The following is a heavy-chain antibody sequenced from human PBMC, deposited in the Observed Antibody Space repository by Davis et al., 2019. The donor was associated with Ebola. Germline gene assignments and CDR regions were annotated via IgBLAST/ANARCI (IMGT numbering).Heavy chain of an antibody. CDR1: GFTFSNYW. V-gene: IGHV3-7*01. J-gene: IGHJ4*02. CDR3: VVRDERALGY. CDR2: IKQDGSEK. D-gene: IGHD2-8*01. Sequence: GESLKISCAASGFTFSNYWMHWVRQAPGKGLEWVANIKQDGSEKYYVDSVKGRFTISRENAKNSLNLQMNSLRVEDTAVYYCVVRDERALGYWGQGTLVTVSS.